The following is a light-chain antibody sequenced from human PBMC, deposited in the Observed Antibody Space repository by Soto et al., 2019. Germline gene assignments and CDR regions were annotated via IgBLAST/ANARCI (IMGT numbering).Light chain of an antibody. J-gene: IGKJ3*01. Sequence: VLTQSPATLSLSPGERATLSCRASQTISTYVAWYQQKPRQAPSLLIYDASIRATGIPDRFSGSGSGTDFPLTISSVEREDFAISYCQERASWRRRFSFGPGTNVDIK. CDR2: DAS. CDR1: QTISTY. CDR3: QERASWRRRFS. V-gene: IGKV3-11*01.